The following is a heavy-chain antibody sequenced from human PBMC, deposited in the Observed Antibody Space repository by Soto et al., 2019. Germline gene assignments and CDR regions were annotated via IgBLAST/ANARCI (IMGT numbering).Heavy chain of an antibody. CDR1: GFTFSSYG. CDR3: AKLNGIGHYDFWSGYPPYYYYYYGMDV. J-gene: IGHJ6*02. D-gene: IGHD3-3*01. Sequence: GGSLRLSCAASGFTFSSYGMHWVRQAPGKGLEWVAVISYDGSNKYYADSVKGRFTISRDNSKNTLYLQMNSLRAEDTAVYYCAKLNGIGHYDFWSGYPPYYYYYYGMDVWGQGTTVTVSS. CDR2: ISYDGSNK. V-gene: IGHV3-30*18.